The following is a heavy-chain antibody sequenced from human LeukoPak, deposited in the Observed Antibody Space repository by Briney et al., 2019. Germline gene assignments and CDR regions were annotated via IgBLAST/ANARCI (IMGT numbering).Heavy chain of an antibody. J-gene: IGHJ4*02. D-gene: IGHD3-22*01. Sequence: GGSLRLSCVASGLTFSDYSMNWVRQAPGKGLEWVSSISSSSSYIYYADSVKDRFTISRDNAKNSLYLQMNSLRAEDTAVYYCARVLSYYYDSSGYPDYWGQGTLVTVSS. CDR1: GLTFSDYS. CDR3: ARVLSYYYDSSGYPDY. V-gene: IGHV3-21*01. CDR2: ISSSSSYI.